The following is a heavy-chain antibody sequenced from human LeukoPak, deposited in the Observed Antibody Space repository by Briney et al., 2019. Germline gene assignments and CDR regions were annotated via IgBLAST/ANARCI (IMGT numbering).Heavy chain of an antibody. CDR1: GGSISSGSYY. J-gene: IGHJ4*02. V-gene: IGHV4-61*02. CDR3: ARQPTHYYGSGSYYNVEGFFDY. CDR2: IHTSGST. Sequence: SETLSLTCTVSGGSISSGSYYWSWIRQPAGKGLEWIGRIHTSGSTNYNPSLKSRVTISVDTSKNQFSLKLSSVTAADTAVYYCARQPTHYYGSGSYYNVEGFFDYWGQGTLVTVSS. D-gene: IGHD3-10*01.